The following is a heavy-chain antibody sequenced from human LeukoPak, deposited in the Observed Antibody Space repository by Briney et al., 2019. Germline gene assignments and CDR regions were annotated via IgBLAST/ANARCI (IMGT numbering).Heavy chain of an antibody. CDR2: IYYSGST. Sequence: SETLSLTCTVSGGSISSYYWSWIRQPPGKGLEWIGYIYYSGSTNYNPSLKSRVTISVDTSKNQFSLKLSSVTAADTAVYYCARYEGSALDYWGQGTLVTVSS. D-gene: IGHD2-15*01. J-gene: IGHJ4*02. CDR1: GGSISSYY. V-gene: IGHV4-59*08. CDR3: ARYEGSALDY.